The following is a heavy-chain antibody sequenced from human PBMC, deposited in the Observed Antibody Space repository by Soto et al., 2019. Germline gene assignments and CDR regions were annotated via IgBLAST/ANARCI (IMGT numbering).Heavy chain of an antibody. J-gene: IGHJ6*02. V-gene: IGHV1-18*04. Sequence: VVLVQSGAEVKSLGATVKVCCQASGYSFSKFGIGWVRQAPGRGFEWVGWINNYNGHTNFAPKFKGRVSLTRDSSATTAYTELSSLTPDDSAIYFCARAEGMAPYYSYAMDVWGQGTAVTVSS. CDR1: GYSFSKFG. CDR3: ARAEGMAPYYSYAMDV. CDR2: INNYNGHT.